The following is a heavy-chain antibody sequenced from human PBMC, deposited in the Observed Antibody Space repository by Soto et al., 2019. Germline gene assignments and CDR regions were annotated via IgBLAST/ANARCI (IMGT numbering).Heavy chain of an antibody. CDR1: GYTFSSHY. V-gene: IGHV1-46*01. CDR3: ARDGSGWNFDC. Sequence: ASVKVSCKASGYTFSSHYMHWVRQAPGQGLEWMGIINPTGDSSNYAQTFQGRVTMTRDTSTSTVYMELSSLRSDDTAVYYCARDGSGWNFDCWGQGTLVTVSS. J-gene: IGHJ4*02. CDR2: INPTGDSS. D-gene: IGHD6-19*01.